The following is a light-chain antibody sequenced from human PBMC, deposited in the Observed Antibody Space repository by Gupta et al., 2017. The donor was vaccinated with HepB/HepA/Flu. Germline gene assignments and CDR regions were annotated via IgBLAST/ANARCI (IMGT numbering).Light chain of an antibody. CDR1: QSVSSSY. CDR2: GAS. V-gene: IGKV3-20*01. Sequence: EIVLTQSPGTLSLSPGERVTLSCRASQSVSSSYLAWYQQKPGQAPRLLISGASTRATGIPDRFSGSGSGTDFTLTISRLEPEDSAVYYCQQYGSSFGTFGQGTKVEIK. CDR3: QQYGSSFGT. J-gene: IGKJ1*01.